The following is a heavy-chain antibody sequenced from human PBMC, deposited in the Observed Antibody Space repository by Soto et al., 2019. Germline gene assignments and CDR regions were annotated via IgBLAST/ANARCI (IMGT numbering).Heavy chain of an antibody. J-gene: IGHJ6*02. CDR3: ASGGYNYYYYGMDV. D-gene: IGHD3-22*01. CDR1: GFPFSSYS. V-gene: IGHV3-21*01. Sequence: PWGSLRLSCAASGFPFSSYSMNWVRQAPGKGLEWVSSISSSSSYIYYADSVKGRFTISRDNAKNSLYLQMNSLRAEDTAVYYCASGGYNYYYYGMDVWGQGTTVTVSS. CDR2: ISSSSSYI.